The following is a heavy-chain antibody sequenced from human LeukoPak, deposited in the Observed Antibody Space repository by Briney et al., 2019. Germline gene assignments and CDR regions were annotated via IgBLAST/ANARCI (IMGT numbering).Heavy chain of an antibody. CDR3: ASELLWFGELFY. V-gene: IGHV3-30*02. CDR1: GFTFSSYG. J-gene: IGHJ4*02. CDR2: IRYDGSNK. Sequence: PGGSLRLSCAASGFTFSSYGMHWVRQAPGKGLEWVAFIRYDGSNKYYADSVKGRFTISRDNSKNTLYLQMNSLRAEDTAVYYYASELLWFGELFYWGQGTLVTVSS. D-gene: IGHD3-10*01.